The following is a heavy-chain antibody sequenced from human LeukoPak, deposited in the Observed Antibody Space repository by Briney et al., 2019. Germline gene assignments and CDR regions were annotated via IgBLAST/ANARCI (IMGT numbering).Heavy chain of an antibody. CDR2: FDPEDGET. D-gene: IGHD5-18*01. V-gene: IGHV1-24*01. CDR3: ATGYTAHYYFDY. J-gene: IGHJ4*02. CDR1: GYTLTELS. Sequence: AASVKVSCKVSGYTLTELSMHWVRQAPGKGLEWMGGFDPEDGETIYAQKFQGRVTMTEDTSTDTAYMELSSLRSEDTAVYYCATGYTAHYYFDYWGQGTLVTVSS.